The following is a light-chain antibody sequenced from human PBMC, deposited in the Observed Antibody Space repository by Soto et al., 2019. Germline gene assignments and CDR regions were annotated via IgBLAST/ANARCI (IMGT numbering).Light chain of an antibody. CDR1: QDITNY. Sequence: DIQMTQSPSSLSASVGDRVTITCQASQDITNYLNWYQQKPGKAPRLLVYDGSNLDTGVPSRFSGSGSGTHFSFTFCSLHPEDIATYYCPQFDSLPITFGQGTRLEI. CDR2: DGS. CDR3: PQFDSLPIT. V-gene: IGKV1-33*01. J-gene: IGKJ5*01.